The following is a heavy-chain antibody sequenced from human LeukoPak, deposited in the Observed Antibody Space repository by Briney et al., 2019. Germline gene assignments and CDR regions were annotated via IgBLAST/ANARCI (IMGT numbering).Heavy chain of an antibody. V-gene: IGHV3-7*01. J-gene: IGHJ6*02. CDR3: ARDDNNYDFWSGYYSRLYYYGMDV. Sequence: PGGSLRLSCAASGFTFSSYWMSWVRQAPGKGLEWVANIKQDGSEKYYVDSVKGRFTISRDNAKNSLYLQMNSLRAEDTAVYYCARDDNNYDFWSGYYSRLYYYGMDVRGQGTTVTVSS. CDR1: GFTFSSYW. CDR2: IKQDGSEK. D-gene: IGHD3-3*01.